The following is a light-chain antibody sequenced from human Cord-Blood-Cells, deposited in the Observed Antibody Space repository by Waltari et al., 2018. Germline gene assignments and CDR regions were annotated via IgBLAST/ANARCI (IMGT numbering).Light chain of an antibody. V-gene: IGLV3-21*04. CDR2: YDS. CDR1: NLGSKS. CDR3: QVWDSSSDHVV. Sequence: SYVLPQPPSVSVAPGQTARLPCGGNNLGSKSVHWYQQKPGQAPVLVIYYDSDRPSGIPERFSGSNSGNTATLTISRVEAGDEADYYCQVWDSSSDHVVFGGGTKLTVL. J-gene: IGLJ2*01.